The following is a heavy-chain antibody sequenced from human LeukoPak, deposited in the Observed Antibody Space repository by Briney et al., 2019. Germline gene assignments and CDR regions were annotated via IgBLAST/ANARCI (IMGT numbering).Heavy chain of an antibody. CDR1: GFTFRSHA. CDR2: IWYDGSNK. V-gene: IGHV3-33*06. D-gene: IGHD2-2*01. J-gene: IGHJ4*02. CDR3: AKAPTQYCSSTSCYAYFDY. Sequence: GGSLRLSCATSGFTFRSHAMHWVRQSPGKGLEWVAQIWYDGSNKYYADSVKGRFSVSRDNSKNTLYLQMNSLRAEDTAVYYCAKAPTQYCSSTSCYAYFDYWGQGTLVTVSS.